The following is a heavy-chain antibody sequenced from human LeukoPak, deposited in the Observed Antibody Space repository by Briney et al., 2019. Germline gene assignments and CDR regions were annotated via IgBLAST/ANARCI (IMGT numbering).Heavy chain of an antibody. V-gene: IGHV3-48*03. Sequence: GGSLRLSCAASGFAFSSYEMNWVRQAPGKGLEGVSYISSSGSTIYYADSVKGRFTISRDNAKNSLYLQMNSLRAEDTAVYYCARLGYGSSWGYFDYWGQGTLVTVSS. CDR2: ISSSGSTI. CDR3: ARLGYGSSWGYFDY. D-gene: IGHD6-13*01. J-gene: IGHJ4*02. CDR1: GFAFSSYE.